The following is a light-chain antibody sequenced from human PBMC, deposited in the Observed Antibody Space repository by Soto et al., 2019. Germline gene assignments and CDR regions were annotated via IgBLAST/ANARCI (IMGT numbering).Light chain of an antibody. CDR1: NIGSKS. J-gene: IGLJ1*01. CDR3: QVWDSSRDNWV. CDR2: DDS. Sequence: SYELTQPPSVSVAPGQTARITCGGNNIGSKSVHWYRQKPGQAPVLVVYDDSDRPSGIPERFSGSNSGNTATLTIRRVEAGDEADYSCQVWDSSRDNWVFGTGTKMTV. V-gene: IGLV3-21*02.